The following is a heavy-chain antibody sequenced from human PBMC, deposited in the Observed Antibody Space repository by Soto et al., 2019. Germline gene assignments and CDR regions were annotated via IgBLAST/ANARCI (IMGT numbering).Heavy chain of an antibody. CDR1: GFSLSTSGVG. D-gene: IGHD3-10*01. Sequence: SGPTLVNPTQTLTLTCTFSGFSLSTSGVGVGWIRQPPGKALEWLALIYWNDDKCYSPSLKSRLTITKDTSKNQVVLTMTNMDPVDTATYYCAHGAYGSGYYYYYGMDVWGQGTTVTVSS. CDR2: IYWNDDK. J-gene: IGHJ6*02. V-gene: IGHV2-5*01. CDR3: AHGAYGSGYYYYYGMDV.